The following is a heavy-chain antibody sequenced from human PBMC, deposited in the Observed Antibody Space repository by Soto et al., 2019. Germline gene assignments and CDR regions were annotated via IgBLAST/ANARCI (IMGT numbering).Heavy chain of an antibody. J-gene: IGHJ4*02. CDR2: ISQSGST. Sequence: QVQLQQWGAGLLKPSETLSLTCAVYGQSFSGHTWSWIRQSPGKGLEWIGEISQSGSTYYNPSLNTRATISADTPKNQFSLTLNSVTAADTGVFYCARGSGIAVIPGELEDVHYDYWGQGTLVSVSS. CDR3: ARGSGIAVIPGELEDVHYDY. CDR1: GQSFSGHT. D-gene: IGHD2-2*01. V-gene: IGHV4-34*01.